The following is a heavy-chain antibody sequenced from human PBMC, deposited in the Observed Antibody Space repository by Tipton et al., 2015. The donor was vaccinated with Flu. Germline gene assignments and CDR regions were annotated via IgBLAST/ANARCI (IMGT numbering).Heavy chain of an antibody. CDR2: IYFSGSA. Sequence: LRLSCTVSGGSISSGGYFWSWIRQHPGKGLEWIGYIYFSGSAYYSPSLQSRITISVDTSKNQFSLKLSSVTAADTAVYYCARGHTAMVGSLYYYGMDVWGQGTTVTVSS. J-gene: IGHJ6*02. CDR1: GGSISSGGYF. CDR3: ARGHTAMVGSLYYYGMDV. D-gene: IGHD5-18*01. V-gene: IGHV4-31*02.